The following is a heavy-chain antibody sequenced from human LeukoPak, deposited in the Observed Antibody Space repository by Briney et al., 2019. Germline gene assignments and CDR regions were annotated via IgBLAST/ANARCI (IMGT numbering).Heavy chain of an antibody. V-gene: IGHV4-34*01. D-gene: IGHD4-17*01. CDR3: ASFRNGDYGGVYFDY. CDR1: GGSFSGYY. Sequence: SEPLSLTCAVYGGSFSGYYWSWIRQPPGKGLEWIGEINHSGSTNYNPSLKSRVTISVDTSKNQFSLKLSSVTDADTAVYYCASFRNGDYGGVYFDYWGQGTLVTVSS. CDR2: INHSGST. J-gene: IGHJ4*02.